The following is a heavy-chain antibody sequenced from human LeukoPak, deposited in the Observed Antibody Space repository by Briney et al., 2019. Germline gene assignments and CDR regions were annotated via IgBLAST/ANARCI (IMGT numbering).Heavy chain of an antibody. Sequence: PSETLSLTCAVYGGSFSGYYWSWIRQPPGKGLEWIGEINHSGSTNYNPSLKSRVTISVDTSKNQFSLKLSSVTAAGTAVYYCARELNYYGSGSYYNLKYYYYYMDVWGKGTTVTVSS. J-gene: IGHJ6*03. CDR3: ARELNYYGSGSYYNLKYYYYYMDV. V-gene: IGHV4-34*01. D-gene: IGHD3-10*01. CDR2: INHSGST. CDR1: GGSFSGYY.